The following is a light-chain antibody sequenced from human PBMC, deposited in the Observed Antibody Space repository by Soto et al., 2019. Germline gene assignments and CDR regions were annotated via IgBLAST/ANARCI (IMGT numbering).Light chain of an antibody. J-gene: IGKJ2*01. Sequence: EIVMTQSPATLSVSPGERATLSCRASQSVSSNLAWYQQKPGQAPRLLIYGASTRATGIPARFSGSRSGTEFTLTINGLQSEEFGVYYCQQYNNWPPYTFGQGTKLEIK. CDR1: QSVSSN. CDR2: GAS. V-gene: IGKV3-15*01. CDR3: QQYNNWPPYT.